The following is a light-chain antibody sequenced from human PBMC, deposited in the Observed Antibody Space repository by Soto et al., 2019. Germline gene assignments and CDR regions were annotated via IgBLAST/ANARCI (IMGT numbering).Light chain of an antibody. CDR1: QSVRSN. J-gene: IGKJ1*01. Sequence: EIVMTQSPGTLSVSPGERATLSCMASQSVRSNLAWYQQKPGQAPRLLIYGASTRATGIPARFSGSGSGTEFTLTISSLQSEDFAVYYCQQYNNWPWTFGQGTKVDIK. V-gene: IGKV3-15*01. CDR3: QQYNNWPWT. CDR2: GAS.